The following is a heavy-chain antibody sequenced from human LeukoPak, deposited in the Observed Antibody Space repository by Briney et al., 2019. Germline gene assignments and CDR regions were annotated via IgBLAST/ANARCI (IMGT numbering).Heavy chain of an antibody. CDR2: ISWNSFTT. V-gene: IGHV3-9*01. CDR1: GFTFDDSA. J-gene: IGHJ4*02. CDR3: VGGASGSYYHFDY. Sequence: GGSLRLSCAASGFTFDDSAMHWVRQPPGKGLEWVSGISWNSFTTDYADSVKGRFTIYRDNAKNSLYLQMNSLGPEDTALYYCVGGASGSYYHFDYWGQGTLVTASS. D-gene: IGHD3-10*01.